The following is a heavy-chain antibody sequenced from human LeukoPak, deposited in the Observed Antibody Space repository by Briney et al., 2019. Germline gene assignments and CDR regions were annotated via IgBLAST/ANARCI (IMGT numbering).Heavy chain of an antibody. CDR1: GFTFSSYN. Sequence: GGSLRLSCAGSGFTFSSYNMNWVRQAPGKGLEWISYISSSGHTVYYAESVRGRFAISRDNARSSLYLQMAGLTAEDTAVYYCARTLDSALDVWGNGTTVTVSS. V-gene: IGHV3-48*01. CDR3: ARTLDSALDV. D-gene: IGHD3/OR15-3a*01. CDR2: ISSSGHTV. J-gene: IGHJ6*04.